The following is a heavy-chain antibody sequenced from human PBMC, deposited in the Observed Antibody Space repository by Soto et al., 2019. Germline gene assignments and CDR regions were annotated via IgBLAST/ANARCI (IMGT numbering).Heavy chain of an antibody. J-gene: IGHJ5*02. Sequence: SETLSLTCIVSGDSMSSGGYYWSWIRQHPGKGLEWIGYPFYSGSAFYNPSLKGRVTISVETSKNRFSLRLNSVTAADTAVYFCARDMSLYDSWSGFVSTTNWFDPWGQGALVTVSS. CDR1: GDSMSSGGYY. CDR2: PFYSGSA. CDR3: ARDMSLYDSWSGFVSTTNWFDP. D-gene: IGHD3-3*01. V-gene: IGHV4-31*03.